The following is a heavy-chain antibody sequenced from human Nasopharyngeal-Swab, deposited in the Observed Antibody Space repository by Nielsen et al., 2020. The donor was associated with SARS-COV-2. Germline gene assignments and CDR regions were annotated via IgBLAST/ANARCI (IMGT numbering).Heavy chain of an antibody. V-gene: IGHV4-39*07. CDR1: GASISTSIYY. CDR2: INHSGST. Sequence: SETLSLTCTVSGASISTSIYYWIWFRQPPGKGLAWIVEINHSGSTNYNPSLKSRVTISVDTSKNQFSLKLSSVTAADTAVYYCARGKDIVVVPAAIRETNPDAFDIWGQGTMVTVSS. J-gene: IGHJ3*02. D-gene: IGHD2-2*02. CDR3: ARGKDIVVVPAAIRETNPDAFDI.